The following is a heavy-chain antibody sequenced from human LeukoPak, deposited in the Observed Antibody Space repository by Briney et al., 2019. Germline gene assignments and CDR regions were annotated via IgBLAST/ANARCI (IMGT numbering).Heavy chain of an antibody. V-gene: IGHV1-2*02. D-gene: IGHD3-22*01. CDR2: INPDSGGT. Sequence: GASVKVSCTASGYTFTGYYLHWVRQAPGQGLEWMGWINPDSGGTDSAQRFQGRVTLTRDTSITTAYMELSRLRSDDTAMYYCARVSESSGPPFDYWGQGTLVTVSS. J-gene: IGHJ4*02. CDR3: ARVSESSGPPFDY. CDR1: GYTFTGYY.